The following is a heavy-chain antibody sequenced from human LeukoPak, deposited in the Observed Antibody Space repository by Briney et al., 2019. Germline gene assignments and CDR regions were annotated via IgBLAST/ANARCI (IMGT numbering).Heavy chain of an antibody. J-gene: IGHJ3*02. V-gene: IGHV3-33*01. Sequence: GGSLRLSCAASGFTFSSYGMHWVRQAPGKGLEWVAVIWYDGSNKYYADSVKGRFTISRDNSKNTLYLQMNSLRVEDKAVYYCAVEYNSSPYAFDIWGQGTKVTVSS. CDR2: IWYDGSNK. CDR1: GFTFSSYG. CDR3: AVEYNSSPYAFDI. D-gene: IGHD2/OR15-2a*01.